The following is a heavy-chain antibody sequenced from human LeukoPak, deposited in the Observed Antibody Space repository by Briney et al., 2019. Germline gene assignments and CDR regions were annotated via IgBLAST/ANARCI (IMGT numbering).Heavy chain of an antibody. V-gene: IGHV4-30-4*01. J-gene: IGHJ3*01. D-gene: IGHD3-22*01. Sequence: PSQTLSLTCSVSGASISNGDYYWSWIRQPPGKGLEWIGYIYDGGNTYYNPSLKSRVTMSVDTSKNQFSLRLRSVTAADTAVYYCVKQWLRNAFDLWGQGTMVTVSS. CDR2: IYDGGNT. CDR1: GASISNGDYY. CDR3: VKQWLRNAFDL.